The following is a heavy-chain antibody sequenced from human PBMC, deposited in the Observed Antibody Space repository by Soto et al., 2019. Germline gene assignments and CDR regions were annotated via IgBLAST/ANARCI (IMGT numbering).Heavy chain of an antibody. V-gene: IGHV3-21*01. CDR2: ISSSSSYI. J-gene: IGHJ6*02. CDR1: GFTFSSYS. CDR3: ARDYYDSSEQLYYYGMDV. D-gene: IGHD3-22*01. Sequence: GGSLRLSCAASGFTFSSYSMNWVRQAPGKGLEWVSSISSSSSYIYYADSVKGRFTISRDDAKNSLYLQMNSLRAEDTAVYYCARDYYDSSEQLYYYGMDVWGQGTTVTVSS.